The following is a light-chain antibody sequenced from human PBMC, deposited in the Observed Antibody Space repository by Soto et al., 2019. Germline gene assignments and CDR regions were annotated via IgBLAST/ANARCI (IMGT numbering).Light chain of an antibody. CDR1: SSDVGGYNY. CDR3: CSYAGTYIVV. CDR2: DVT. J-gene: IGLJ1*01. Sequence: QSVLTQPRSVSGSPGQSVTISCTGTSSDVGGYNYVSWYQQHPGKAPKLMIYDVTKRPSGVPDRFSGSKSGNTASLTISGLQAEAEADYYCCSYAGTYIVVFGNGTKVTV. V-gene: IGLV2-11*01.